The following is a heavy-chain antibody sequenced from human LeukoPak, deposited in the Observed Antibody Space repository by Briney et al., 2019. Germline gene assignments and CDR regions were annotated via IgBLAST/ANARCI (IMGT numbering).Heavy chain of an antibody. CDR1: GFTFSSYE. V-gene: IGHV3-48*03. CDR3: AISISSSPFPYYYYGMDV. D-gene: IGHD6-13*01. CDR2: ISSSGSTI. Sequence: GGSLRLSCAASGFTFSSYEMNWVRQAPGKGLEWVSYISSSGSTIYYADSVKGRFTISRDNAKNSLYLQMNSLRAEDTAVYYCAISISSSPFPYYYYGMDVWGKGTTVTVSS. J-gene: IGHJ6*04.